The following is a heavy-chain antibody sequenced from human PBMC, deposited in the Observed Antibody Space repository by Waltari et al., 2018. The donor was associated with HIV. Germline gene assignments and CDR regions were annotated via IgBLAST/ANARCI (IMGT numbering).Heavy chain of an antibody. CDR2: IYYSGST. D-gene: IGHD1-1*01. J-gene: IGHJ5*02. CDR1: GGPIGSYY. CDR3: ARVPRLDPEDVWFDP. V-gene: IGHV4-59*01. Sequence: QVQLQEPGAGLVKPSETLSLTRTVSGGPIGSYYWRWIRQHPGKGLEWIGYIYYSGSTNYNPPLKRRVTISVDTSKNQFSLKLGSVPAADTAVYYCARVPRLDPEDVWFDPWGQGTLVTVSS.